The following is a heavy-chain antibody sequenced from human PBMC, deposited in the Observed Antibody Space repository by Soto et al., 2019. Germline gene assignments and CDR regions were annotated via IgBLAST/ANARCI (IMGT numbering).Heavy chain of an antibody. V-gene: IGHV3-23*01. J-gene: IGHJ1*01. CDR2: ISANGGRA. CDR1: GFSFASHA. D-gene: IGHD5-12*01. Sequence: GGSLRLSCAASGFSFASHAMSWVRQAPGKGLEWVSGISANGGRANYADSVKGRFSLSRDNSKHTMFLQMDSLTAEDTAIYYCTSGDISLGGRGYFRHWGQGTLVTVSS. CDR3: TSGDISLGGRGYFRH.